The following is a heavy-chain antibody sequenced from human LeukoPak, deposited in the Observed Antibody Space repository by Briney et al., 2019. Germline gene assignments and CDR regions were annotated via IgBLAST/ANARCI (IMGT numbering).Heavy chain of an antibody. CDR3: ARERIAAGAPLDY. D-gene: IGHD6-13*01. Sequence: SETLSLTRTVSGGSISSYYWSWIRQPPGKGLEWIGYIYYSGSTNYNPSLKSRVTMSVDTSKNQFSLKLSSVTAADTAVYYCARERIAAGAPLDYWGQGTLVTVSS. CDR2: IYYSGST. V-gene: IGHV4-59*12. J-gene: IGHJ4*02. CDR1: GGSISSYY.